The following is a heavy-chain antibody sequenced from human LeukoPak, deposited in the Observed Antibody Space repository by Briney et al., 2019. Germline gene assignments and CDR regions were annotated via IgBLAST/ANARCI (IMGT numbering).Heavy chain of an antibody. CDR2: ITGSSSYI. Sequence: GGSLRLSCEASEFTFSTYTMNWVRQAPGKGLEWVSSITGSSSYIYYADSMKGRFTISRDNAQNSLYLQMNSLRADDTAVYYCAKGSDFDYWGQGTLVTVSS. CDR3: AKGSDFDY. V-gene: IGHV3-21*01. J-gene: IGHJ4*02. CDR1: EFTFSTYT. D-gene: IGHD1-26*01.